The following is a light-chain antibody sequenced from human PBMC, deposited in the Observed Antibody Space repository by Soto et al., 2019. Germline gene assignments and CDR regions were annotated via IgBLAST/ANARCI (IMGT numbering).Light chain of an antibody. CDR3: QQYNSYSRT. Sequence: IQITPSPSTLSASVGDRVTITCRASQSISSWLAWYQQKPGKAPKLLIYDASSLESGVPSRFSGSGSGTEFTLTISSLQPDDFATYYCQQYNSYSRTFGQGTKVDIK. CDR2: DAS. CDR1: QSISSW. J-gene: IGKJ1*01. V-gene: IGKV1-5*01.